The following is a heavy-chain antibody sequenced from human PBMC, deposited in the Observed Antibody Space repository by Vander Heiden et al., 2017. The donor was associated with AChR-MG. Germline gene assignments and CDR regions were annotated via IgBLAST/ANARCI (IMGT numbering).Heavy chain of an antibody. CDR2: ISDDGSSK. CDR1: GFAFSRVA. D-gene: IGHD4-17*01. Sequence: QVPPVESGGGVVQPGKSLRLSCITSGFAFSRVAVHWVRQAPGKGLEWVAVISDDGSSKYYADSVKGRCTISRDNSKKAVDLQMNSLRAEDSAVYYCARDRLTATTSFDYWGQGTLVTVSS. V-gene: IGHV3-30-3*01. J-gene: IGHJ4*02. CDR3: ARDRLTATTSFDY.